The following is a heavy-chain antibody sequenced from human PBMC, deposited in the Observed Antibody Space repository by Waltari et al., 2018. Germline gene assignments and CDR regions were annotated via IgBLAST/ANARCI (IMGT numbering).Heavy chain of an antibody. CDR3: ARDRLRGYSLEGYYGMDV. J-gene: IGHJ6*02. D-gene: IGHD2-2*03. Sequence: EVQLVESGGGLIQPGGSLSLSCAASGFTVSSNYMSWVRQAPGKGLGWVSFIYSGGSTYYADSVKGRFTISRDNSKNTLYLQMNSLRAEDTAVYYCARDRLRGYSLEGYYGMDVWGQGTTVTVSS. CDR1: GFTVSSNY. CDR2: IYSGGST. V-gene: IGHV3-53*01.